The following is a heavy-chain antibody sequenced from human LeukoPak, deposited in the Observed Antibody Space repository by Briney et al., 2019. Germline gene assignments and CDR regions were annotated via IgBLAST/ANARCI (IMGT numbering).Heavy chain of an antibody. CDR3: ANPRYDSSGYYYVD. J-gene: IGHJ4*02. V-gene: IGHV1-3*01. Sequence: ASVKVSCKDSGYTFTYYTMHWLRQAPGQRLDWMGWINGGSGNTKYSPEFQGRVTITRDTSASTAYMELSSLRSEDTAVYYCANPRYDSSGYYYVDWGQGTLVTVSS. CDR1: GYTFTYYT. D-gene: IGHD3-22*01. CDR2: INGGSGNT.